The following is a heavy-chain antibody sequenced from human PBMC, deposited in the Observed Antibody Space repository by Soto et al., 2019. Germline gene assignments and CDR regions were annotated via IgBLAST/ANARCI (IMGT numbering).Heavy chain of an antibody. V-gene: IGHV4-34*01. CDR1: GGSFSGYY. Sequence: PSETLSLTCAVYGGSFSGYYWSWIRQPPGKGLEWIGEISHSGSTNYNPSLKSRVTISVDTSKNQFSLKLSSVTAADTAVYYCARRPAVVPAAIDYYGMDVWGQGTTVTVSS. CDR3: ARRPAVVPAAIDYYGMDV. D-gene: IGHD2-2*01. CDR2: ISHSGST. J-gene: IGHJ6*02.